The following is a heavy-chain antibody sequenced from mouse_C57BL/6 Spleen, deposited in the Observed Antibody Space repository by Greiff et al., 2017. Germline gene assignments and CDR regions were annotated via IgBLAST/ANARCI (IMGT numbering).Heavy chain of an antibody. CDR3: ARSPITTVVAKRGHYYAMGC. CDR2: INPSNGGT. V-gene: IGHV1-53*01. Sequence: QVQLQQPGTELVKPGASVKLSCKASGYTFTSYWMHWVKQRPGQGLEWIGNINPSNGGTNYNEKFKSKATLTVDKSSSTAYMQLSSLTSEDSAVYYCARSPITTVVAKRGHYYAMGCWGQGTSVTVSS. D-gene: IGHD1-1*01. J-gene: IGHJ4*01. CDR1: GYTFTSYW.